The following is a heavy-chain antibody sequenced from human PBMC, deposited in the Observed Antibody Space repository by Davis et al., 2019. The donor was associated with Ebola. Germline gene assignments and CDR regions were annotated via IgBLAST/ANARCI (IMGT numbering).Heavy chain of an antibody. V-gene: IGHV1-2*06. CDR3: ARDIVVVVAAIDGYYYYGMDV. CDR2: INPNSGDT. J-gene: IGHJ6*04. Sequence: AASVKVSCKASGYTFTGYTLHWVRQAPGQGLERMGRINPNSGDTNYAEKFQGRVTITRDTSTSTVYMELSSLRSEDTAVYYCARDIVVVVAAIDGYYYYGMDVWGKGTTVTVSS. D-gene: IGHD2-15*01. CDR1: GYTFTGYT.